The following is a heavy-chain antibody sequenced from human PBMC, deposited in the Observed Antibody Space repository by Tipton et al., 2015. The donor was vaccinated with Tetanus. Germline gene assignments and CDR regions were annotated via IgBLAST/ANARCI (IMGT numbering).Heavy chain of an antibody. J-gene: IGHJ4*02. V-gene: IGHV4-59*05. CDR2: VDRSGSS. Sequence: TLSLTCTVSGVSISGYYWSWIRQPAGKGLEWIGRVDRSGSSYYNPTLKSRVTISVDTSKNQFSLKLDSVTAADAAVYYCARPGVGGYTGYYFDFWGQGTVVTVSS. CDR1: GVSISGYY. D-gene: IGHD5-12*01. CDR3: ARPGVGGYTGYYFDF.